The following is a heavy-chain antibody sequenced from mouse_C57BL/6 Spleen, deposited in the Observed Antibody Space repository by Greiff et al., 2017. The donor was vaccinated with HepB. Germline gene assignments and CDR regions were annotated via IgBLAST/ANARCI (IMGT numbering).Heavy chain of an antibody. CDR2: IHPSDSDT. CDR1: GYTFTSYW. D-gene: IGHD2-1*01. V-gene: IGHV1-74*01. CDR3: AIGRYGNYWYFDV. Sequence: QVQLQQPGAELVKPGASVKVSCKASGYTFTSYWMHWVKQRPGQGLEWIGRIHPSDSDTNYNQKFKGKATLTVDKSSSTAYIQLSSLTSEDCAVYYCAIGRYGNYWYFDVWGTGTTVTVSS. J-gene: IGHJ1*03.